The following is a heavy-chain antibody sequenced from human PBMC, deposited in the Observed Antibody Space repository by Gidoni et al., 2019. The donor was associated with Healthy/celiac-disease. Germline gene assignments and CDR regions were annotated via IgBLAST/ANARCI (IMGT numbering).Heavy chain of an antibody. D-gene: IGHD6-19*01. CDR3: ERDQRFGVAGYFDY. CDR2: IWYDGSNK. CDR1: GFTFSSYG. V-gene: IGHV3-33*01. Sequence: QVQLVESGGGVVQPGRSLRLSCAASGFTFSSYGMHWVRQAPGKGLEWVAVIWYDGSNKYYADSVKGRVTISRDNSKNTLYLQMNSLRSEDTAVYYEERDQRFGVAGYFDYWGQGTLVTVSS. J-gene: IGHJ4*02.